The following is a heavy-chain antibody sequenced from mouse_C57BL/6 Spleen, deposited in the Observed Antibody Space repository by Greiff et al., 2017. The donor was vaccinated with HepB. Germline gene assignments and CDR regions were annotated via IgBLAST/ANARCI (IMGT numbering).Heavy chain of an antibody. CDR2: IDPETGGT. V-gene: IGHV1-15*01. CDR1: GYTFTDYE. D-gene: IGHD1-1*01. CDR3: TRYGLAVADWYFDV. J-gene: IGHJ1*03. Sequence: QVQLQQSGAELVRPGASVTLSCKASGYTFTDYEMHWVKQTPVHGLEWIGAIDPETGGTAYNQKFKGKAILTADKSSSTAYMELRSLTSEDSAVYYCTRYGLAVADWYFDVWGTGTTVTVSS.